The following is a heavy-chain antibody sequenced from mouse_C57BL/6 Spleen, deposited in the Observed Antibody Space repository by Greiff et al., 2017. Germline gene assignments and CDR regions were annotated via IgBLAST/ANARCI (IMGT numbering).Heavy chain of an antibody. CDR3: AREGLRQGAPVDY. CDR1: GYTFTSYW. D-gene: IGHD2-4*01. J-gene: IGHJ2*01. CDR2: INPSNGGT. Sequence: LVEPGASVKLSCKASGYTFTSYWMHLVKQRPGQGLEWLGNINPSNGGTNYNEKFKSKATLTVDKSSSSAYMQLSSLTSEDSAVYYCAREGLRQGAPVDYWGQGTTLTVSS. V-gene: IGHV1-53*01.